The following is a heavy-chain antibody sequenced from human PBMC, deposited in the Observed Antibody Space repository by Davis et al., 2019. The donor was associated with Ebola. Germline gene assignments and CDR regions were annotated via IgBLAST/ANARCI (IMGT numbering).Heavy chain of an antibody. J-gene: IGHJ5*01. D-gene: IGHD2-21*01. CDR2: SNNDETKE. CDR3: VKDRSSVAAIGYNWFDS. V-gene: IGHV3-74*01. CDR1: GFPFNRYW. Sequence: SLKTSCAAPGFPFNRYWMHRVRHTPAKGAVWVSRSNNDETKEDYADSVKGRFTISRDNAKCTLYLQMNSLRAEDTAVYYGVKDRSSVAAIGYNWFDSWGQGTPVTVSS.